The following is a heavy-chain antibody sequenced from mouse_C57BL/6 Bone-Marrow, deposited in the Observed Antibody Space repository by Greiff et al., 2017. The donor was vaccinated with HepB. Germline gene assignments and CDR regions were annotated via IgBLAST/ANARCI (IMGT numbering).Heavy chain of an antibody. CDR2: IFPGSGST. D-gene: IGHD1-1*01. Sequence: VKLMESGPELVRPGASVKISCKAPGYTFTSHWMQWVRQRPGQGLEWIGEIFPGSGSTYYNEKFKGKATLTVDTSSSTAYMQLSSLTSEDSAVYYCARDDGSILYAMDYWGQGTSVTVSS. CDR3: ARDDGSILYAMDY. V-gene: IGHV1-56*01. CDR1: GYTFTSHW. J-gene: IGHJ4*01.